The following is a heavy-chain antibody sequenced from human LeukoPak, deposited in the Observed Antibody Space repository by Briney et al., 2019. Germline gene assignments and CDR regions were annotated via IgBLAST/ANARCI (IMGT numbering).Heavy chain of an antibody. D-gene: IGHD3-22*01. CDR3: AREYYDSNKAPAFDI. CDR2: IHTSGTT. CDR1: GGAISSGSQY. V-gene: IGHV4-61*02. Sequence: SETLSLTCTVSGGAISSGSQYWSWIRQSAGKGLEWIGRIHTSGTTNSNPSLKSRVTISVDTSKNQFSLKLSSVTATDTAVYYCAREYYDSNKAPAFDIWGQGTMVTVSS. J-gene: IGHJ3*02.